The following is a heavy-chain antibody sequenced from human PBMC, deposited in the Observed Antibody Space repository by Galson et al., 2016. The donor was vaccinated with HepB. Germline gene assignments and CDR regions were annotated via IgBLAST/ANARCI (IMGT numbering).Heavy chain of an antibody. Sequence: SVKVSCKASGGTFSKSAISWVRLAPGQGLEWMGGIIPIFGTSKYAQKFQGRLTVTADESTTTAYMELSSLTSEDTAVYYCALTEDPWYFDFWGLGTLVTVSS. V-gene: IGHV1-69*13. D-gene: IGHD6-13*01. J-gene: IGHJ4*02. CDR1: GGTFSKSA. CDR2: IIPIFGTS. CDR3: ALTEDPWYFDF.